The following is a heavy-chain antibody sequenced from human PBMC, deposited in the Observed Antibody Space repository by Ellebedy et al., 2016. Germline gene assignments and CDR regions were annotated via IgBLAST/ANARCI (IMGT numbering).Heavy chain of an antibody. V-gene: IGHV1-8*01. CDR2: MNPNSGNT. D-gene: IGHD3-10*01. J-gene: IGHJ5*01. Sequence: ASVKVSCKASGYTFTNYDINWVRQATGQGLEWLGWMNPNSGNTGYAQKFQGRVAMTRNTSTSTAHMELSSLRSEDTAVYFCARAQTPGVTLLWFGKSRWFDSWGQGTLVTVSS. CDR1: GYTFTNYD. CDR3: ARAQTPGVTLLWFGKSRWFDS.